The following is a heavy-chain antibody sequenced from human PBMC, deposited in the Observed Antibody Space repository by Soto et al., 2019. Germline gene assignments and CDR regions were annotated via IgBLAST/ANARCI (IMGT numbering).Heavy chain of an antibody. CDR1: GGSISSGGYY. CDR2: IYHSGST. CDR3: ARGRIAAPDYYYYYMDV. J-gene: IGHJ6*03. V-gene: IGHV4-31*03. Sequence: SETLSLTCTVSGGSISSGGYYWSWIRQHPGKGLEWIGYIYHSGSTNYNPSLKSRVTISVDTSKNQFSLKLSSVTAADTAVYYCARGRIAAPDYYYYYMDVWGKGTTVTVSS. D-gene: IGHD6-6*01.